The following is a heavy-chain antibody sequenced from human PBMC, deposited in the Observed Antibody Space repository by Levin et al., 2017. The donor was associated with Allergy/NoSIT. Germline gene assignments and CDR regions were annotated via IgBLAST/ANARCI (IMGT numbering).Heavy chain of an antibody. CDR2: ISAYNGNT. J-gene: IGHJ4*02. V-gene: IGHV1-18*01. CDR3: ARDRSITMVRGVITSYRGAFDY. Sequence: ASVKVSCKASGYTFTSYGISWVRQAPGQGLEWMGWISAYNGNTNYAQKLQGRVTMTTDTSTSTAYMELRSLRSDDTAVYYCARDRSITMVRGVITSYRGAFDYWGQGTLVTVSS. D-gene: IGHD3-10*01. CDR1: GYTFTSYG.